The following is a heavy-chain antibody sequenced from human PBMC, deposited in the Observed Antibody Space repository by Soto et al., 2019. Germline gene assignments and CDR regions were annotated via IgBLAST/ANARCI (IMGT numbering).Heavy chain of an antibody. V-gene: IGHV4-31*03. CDR3: ARERWLQSFFDF. Sequence: KPSETLSLTCTVSGGSISSGGHYWNWIRQHPGRGLEWIGYIYSSGSTYYNPSLHSRVTISVDTSKNQFSLRLTSVTAADTAVYYCARERWLQSFFDFWGQGTLVTVSS. D-gene: IGHD5-12*01. CDR2: IYSSGST. J-gene: IGHJ4*02. CDR1: GGSISSGGHY.